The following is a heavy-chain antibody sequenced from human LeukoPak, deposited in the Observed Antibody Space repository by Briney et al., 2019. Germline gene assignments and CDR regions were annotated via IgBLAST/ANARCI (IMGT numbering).Heavy chain of an antibody. CDR2: INPNSGGT. CDR3: ASAGYCGSDCYSIYFDY. D-gene: IGHD2-21*02. J-gene: IGHJ4*02. Sequence: ASVKVSCKASGYTFTGYYMHWVRQAPGLGLEWMGRINPNSGGTNYAQKFQGRVTMTRDTSISTAYMELSRLRSDDTAVYYCASAGYCGSDCYSIYFDYWGQGTLVTVSS. CDR1: GYTFTGYY. V-gene: IGHV1-2*06.